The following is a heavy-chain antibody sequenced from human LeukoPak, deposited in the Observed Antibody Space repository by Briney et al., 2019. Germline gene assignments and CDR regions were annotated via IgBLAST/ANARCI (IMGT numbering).Heavy chain of an antibody. J-gene: IGHJ5*02. Sequence: SETLSLTCTVSGGSISSRSYYWGWIRQPPGKGLEWIGSIYNSESTYYNPSLKSRVTISVDTSKNQLSLKVSSVTAADTAVYYCARARTIAVAGTPSYNWFDPWGQGALVTVSS. D-gene: IGHD6-19*01. CDR3: ARARTIAVAGTPSYNWFDP. CDR2: IYNSEST. V-gene: IGHV4-39*07. CDR1: GGSISSRSYY.